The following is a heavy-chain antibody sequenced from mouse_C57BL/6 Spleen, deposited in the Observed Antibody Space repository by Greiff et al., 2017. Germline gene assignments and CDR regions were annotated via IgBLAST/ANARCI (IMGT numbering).Heavy chain of an antibody. CDR3: ARLSGWDVDW. V-gene: IGHV1-72*01. D-gene: IGHD4-1*01. J-gene: IGHJ2*01. Sequence: QVQLQQPGADLVKPGASVKLSCKASGYTFTSSWMHWVKQRPGRGLEWIGRIAPIGGGTKYNEKFKSKATLTVDKPASTAYMQLSSLTSEVSAVYYCARLSGWDVDWWGAGTTLTVSS. CDR1: GYTFTSSW. CDR2: IAPIGGGT.